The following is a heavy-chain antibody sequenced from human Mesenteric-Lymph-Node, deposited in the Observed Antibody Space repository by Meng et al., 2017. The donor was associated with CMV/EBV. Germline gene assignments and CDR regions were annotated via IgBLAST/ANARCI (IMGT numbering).Heavy chain of an antibody. V-gene: IGHV1-45*02. CDR2: ITPINDNT. D-gene: IGHD3-16*01. Sequence: SSKASGYTITYRYVHRVRQEPGQTLEWMGWITPINDNTNDAQKFQDRVTITRDRSMSTVYMELSSLTSEDTAMYYCATVHSFQAFDIWGQGTMVTVSS. J-gene: IGHJ3*02. CDR1: GYTITYRY. CDR3: ATVHSFQAFDI.